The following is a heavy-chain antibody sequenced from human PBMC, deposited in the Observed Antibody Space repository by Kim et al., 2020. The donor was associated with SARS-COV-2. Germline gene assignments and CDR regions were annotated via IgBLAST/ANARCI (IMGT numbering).Heavy chain of an antibody. CDR1: GDSIRSYY. V-gene: IGHV4-59*01. CDR2: IYYSGNT. CDR3: ARDRWRSAGFDP. Sequence: SETLSLTCTVSGDSIRSYYWSWIRQPPGKGLEWIGYIYYSGNTNYNPSLKSRVTISVDTSKNQFSLKLSSVTAADTAVYFCARDRWRSAGFDPWGQGTLVTVSS. D-gene: IGHD3-3*01. J-gene: IGHJ5*02.